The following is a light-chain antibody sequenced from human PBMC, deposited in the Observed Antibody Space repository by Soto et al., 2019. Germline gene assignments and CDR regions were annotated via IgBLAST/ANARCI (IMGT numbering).Light chain of an antibody. CDR2: ASS. CDR1: QGISDY. V-gene: IGKV1-27*01. CDR3: QNYYSAPFT. Sequence: DIQMTQSPSSLSAFLGGRVTITCRASQGISDYLVWYQQNPGKVPQLLIFASSTLQSGVPPRFSGNGSGTEFTLTISSLQPEDVATYYCQNYYSAPFTFGPGTKVDIK. J-gene: IGKJ3*01.